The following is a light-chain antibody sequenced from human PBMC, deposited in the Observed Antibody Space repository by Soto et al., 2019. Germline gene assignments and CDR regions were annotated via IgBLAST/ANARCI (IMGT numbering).Light chain of an antibody. Sequence: DTQMTQSPSTLSSSVGDTVTITCRARQNINNWLAGYQQKPDKVPKLLIYDASTLEDGVPSRFSGSRSGTEFTLTINSLQPDDFATYYGQRYEGYFGQGTKLEIK. CDR3: QRYEGY. V-gene: IGKV1-5*01. CDR1: QNINNW. J-gene: IGKJ2*01. CDR2: DAS.